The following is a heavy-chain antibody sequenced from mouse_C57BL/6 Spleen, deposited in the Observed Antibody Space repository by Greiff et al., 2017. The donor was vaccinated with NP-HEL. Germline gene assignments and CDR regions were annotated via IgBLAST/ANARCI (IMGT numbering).Heavy chain of an antibody. CDR3: ARVGDSNFFDY. CDR1: GFTFSDYY. D-gene: IGHD2-5*01. V-gene: IGHV5-16*01. CDR2: INYDGIST. Sequence: EVMLVESEGGLVQPGSSMKLSCTASGFTFSDYYMAWVRQVPYKGLEWVANINYDGISTYYLDSLKSRFIISRDNAKNILYLQMSSLKSEDTATYYCARVGDSNFFDYWGQGTTLTVSS. J-gene: IGHJ2*01.